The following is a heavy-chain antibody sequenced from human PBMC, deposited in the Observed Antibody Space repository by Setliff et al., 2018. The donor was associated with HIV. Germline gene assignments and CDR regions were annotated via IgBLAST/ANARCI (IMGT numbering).Heavy chain of an antibody. J-gene: IGHJ5*02. CDR2: IFNRGRT. CDR3: ARHFPYYYDSSGFYSGWFDP. V-gene: IGHV4-59*08. D-gene: IGHD3-22*01. Sequence: SETLSLTCTVSGGSISTYYWSWIRQSPGKGLEWIGYIFNRGRTNYNASLKSRVTISVDTSKTQFSQRLTSVTAADTAVYYCARHFPYYYDSSGFYSGWFDPGGQGTLVTVSS. CDR1: GGSISTYY.